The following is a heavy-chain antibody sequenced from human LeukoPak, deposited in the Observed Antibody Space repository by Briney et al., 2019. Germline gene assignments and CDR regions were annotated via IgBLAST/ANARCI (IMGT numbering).Heavy chain of an antibody. CDR2: IRSDGSDK. D-gene: IGHD6-13*01. CDR3: ARGRGGSSNWYYYFDY. Sequence: GGSLRLSCAASGFTFSAYGMHWVRQAPGKGLEWVAVIRSDGSDKYYADSVKGRFTVSRDTSKNTLYLQVNSLRAEDTAVYYCARGRGGSSNWYYYFDYWGQGTLVTVSS. J-gene: IGHJ4*02. V-gene: IGHV3-33*01. CDR1: GFTFSAYG.